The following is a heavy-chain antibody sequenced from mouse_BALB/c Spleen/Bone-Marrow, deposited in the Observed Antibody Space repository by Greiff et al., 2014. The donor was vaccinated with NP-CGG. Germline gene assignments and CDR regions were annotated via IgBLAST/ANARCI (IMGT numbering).Heavy chain of an antibody. V-gene: IGHV1-54*03. CDR2: INPGSGGI. CDR3: ARELVRGMDY. D-gene: IGHD1-1*01. CDR1: GYVFTNYW. Sequence: VMLVESGAELVRPGTSVKVSCKASGYVFTNYWIEWIKQRPGQGLEWIGVINPGSGGINYNEKFKGKATLTADKSSSTAYMQLSSLTSDDSAVYFCARELVRGMDYWGQGTSVTVSS. J-gene: IGHJ4*01.